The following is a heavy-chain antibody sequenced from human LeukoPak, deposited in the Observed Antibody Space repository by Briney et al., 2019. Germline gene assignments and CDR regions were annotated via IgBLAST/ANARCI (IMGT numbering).Heavy chain of an antibody. J-gene: IGHJ4*02. CDR3: AKGPHHDPLHYFDY. CDR1: RFTFSSYA. Sequence: GSLRLSCAASRFTFSSYAMSWVRQAPGKGLEWVSAISGSDGSTYYADSVRGRFTVSRDYSENTLSLQMDNLRAEDTAVYYCAKGPHHDPLHYFDYWGQGTLVTVSS. CDR2: ISGSDGST. V-gene: IGHV3-23*01.